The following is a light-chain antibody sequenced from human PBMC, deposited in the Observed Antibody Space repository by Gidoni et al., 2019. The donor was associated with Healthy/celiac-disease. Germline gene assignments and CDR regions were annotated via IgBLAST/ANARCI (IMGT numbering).Light chain of an antibody. CDR2: DAS. CDR3: QQRSNWLT. V-gene: IGKV3-11*01. Sequence: EIVLTQSPATLSLSPGERATLSCRASQSVSSYLAWYQQKPGQAPRVLIYDASNRAPGIPARFSGSGSRTDFTRTLSSLEPADFEVYYCQQRSNWLTFGQGTKLEIK. CDR1: QSVSSY. J-gene: IGKJ2*01.